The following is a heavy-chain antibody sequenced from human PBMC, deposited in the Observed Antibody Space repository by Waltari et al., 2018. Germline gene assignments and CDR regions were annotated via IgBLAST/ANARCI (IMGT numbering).Heavy chain of an antibody. J-gene: IGHJ4*02. V-gene: IGHV3-49*04. D-gene: IGHD4-17*01. CDR1: GFTFGDYA. Sequence: EVQLVESGGGLVQPGRSLRLSCTASGFTFGDYAMSWVRQAPGKGLEWVGFIRSKAYGGTTEYAASVKGRFTISRDDSKSIAYLQMNSLKTEDTAVYYCTRGMTTVTTLFDYWGQGTLVTVSS. CDR2: IRSKAYGGTT. CDR3: TRGMTTVTTLFDY.